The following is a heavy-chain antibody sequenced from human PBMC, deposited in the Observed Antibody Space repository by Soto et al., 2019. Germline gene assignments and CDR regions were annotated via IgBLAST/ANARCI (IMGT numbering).Heavy chain of an antibody. D-gene: IGHD3-10*01. V-gene: IGHV2-5*02. Sequence: QITLKESGPTLVKPTQTLTLTCTFSGFSLSTSGVGVGWIRQPPGKALEWLALIYWDDDKRYSPSLKSRLTINKDTSKNQVVLTMTNMDPVDTATYYCAHISYYGSGFDYWGQGTLVTVSS. CDR2: IYWDDDK. CDR1: GFSLSTSGVG. CDR3: AHISYYGSGFDY. J-gene: IGHJ4*02.